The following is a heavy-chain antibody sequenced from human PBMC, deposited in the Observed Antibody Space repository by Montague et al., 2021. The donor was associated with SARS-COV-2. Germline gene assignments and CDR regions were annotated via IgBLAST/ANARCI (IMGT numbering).Heavy chain of an antibody. V-gene: IGHV6-1*01. J-gene: IGHJ4*02. D-gene: IGHD5-12*01. CDR1: GDSVSSNTAA. Sequence: CAISGDSVSSNTAAWNWIRQSPSRGLKWLGRTYYRSKWYYDYAVSVKSRMTISPDTSKNQFSLKLTSVTAADTAVYYCARAHSGSWAHLDNWGQGSLVTVSS. CDR2: TYYRSKWYY. CDR3: ARAHSGSWAHLDN.